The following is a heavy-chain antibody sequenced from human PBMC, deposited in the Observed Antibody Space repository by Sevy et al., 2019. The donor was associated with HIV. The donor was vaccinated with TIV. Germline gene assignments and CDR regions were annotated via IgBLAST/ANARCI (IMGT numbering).Heavy chain of an antibody. CDR1: GYTFSSYG. Sequence: ASVKVSCKASGYTFSSYGISWVRQAPGQGLERMGWISTYNGNTNYAQKLQGRVTMTTDTSTSTAYMELRSLRSDDTAVYYCARLELSGSGWYGNGMDVWGQGTTVTVSS. CDR3: ARLELSGSGWYGNGMDV. CDR2: ISTYNGNT. D-gene: IGHD6-19*01. V-gene: IGHV1-18*01. J-gene: IGHJ6*02.